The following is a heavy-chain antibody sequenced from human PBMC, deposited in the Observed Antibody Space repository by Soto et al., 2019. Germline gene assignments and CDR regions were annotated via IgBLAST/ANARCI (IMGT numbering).Heavy chain of an antibody. CDR3: AREKSYYDSSGYYYVPHDAFDI. CDR2: ISYDGSNK. CDR1: GFTFSSYA. D-gene: IGHD3-22*01. V-gene: IGHV3-30-3*01. J-gene: IGHJ3*02. Sequence: GGSLRLSCAASGFTFSSYAMHWVRQAPGKGLEWVAVISYDGSNKYYADSVKGRFTISRDNSKNTLYLQMNSLRAEDTAVYYCAREKSYYDSSGYYYVPHDAFDIWGQGTMVTVSS.